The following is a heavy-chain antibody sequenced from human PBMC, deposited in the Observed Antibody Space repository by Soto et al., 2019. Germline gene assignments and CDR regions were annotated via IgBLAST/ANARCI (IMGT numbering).Heavy chain of an antibody. CDR3: ARDYYDSSGRDAFDI. D-gene: IGHD3-22*01. J-gene: IGHJ3*02. V-gene: IGHV4-4*07. CDR2: IYTSGST. CDR1: GGSISSYY. Sequence: PSETLSLTCTVSGGSISSYYWSWIRQLAGKGLEWIGRIYTSGSTNYNPSLKSRVTMSVDTSKNQFSLKLSSVTAADAAVYYCARDYYDSSGRDAFDIWGQGTMVTVSS.